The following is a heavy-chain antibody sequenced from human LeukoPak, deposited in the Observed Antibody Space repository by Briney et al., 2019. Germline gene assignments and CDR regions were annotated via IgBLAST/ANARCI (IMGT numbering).Heavy chain of an antibody. CDR2: IGTSSGAI. CDR1: GFTFSTYN. CDR3: ARNLDS. J-gene: IGHJ5*01. V-gene: IGHV3-48*02. Sequence: GGSLRLSCSASGFTFSTYNMDWVRQAPGKGLEWVSFIGTSSGAIYYADSVKGRFTISRDNARKSLYLQMNSLRDEDTAVYYCARNLDSWGQGALVTVSS.